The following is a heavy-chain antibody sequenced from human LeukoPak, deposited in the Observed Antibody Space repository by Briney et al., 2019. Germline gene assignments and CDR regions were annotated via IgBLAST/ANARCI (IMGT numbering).Heavy chain of an antibody. CDR1: GFTFSSYS. D-gene: IGHD1-20*01. J-gene: IGHJ4*02. Sequence: PGGSLRLSCAASGFTFSSYSMNWVRQAPGKGLEWVSSISDSNTYIYYADSVEGRFTISRDNAKNSLYLQMNSLRAEDTAVYYCAKAHSQLTGTKSQNFDYWGQGTLVTVSS. V-gene: IGHV3-21*04. CDR2: ISDSNTYI. CDR3: AKAHSQLTGTKSQNFDY.